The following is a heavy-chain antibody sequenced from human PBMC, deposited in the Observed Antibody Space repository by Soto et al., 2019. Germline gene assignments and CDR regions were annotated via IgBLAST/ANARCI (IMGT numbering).Heavy chain of an antibody. Sequence: PSQTLSLTCVISGDSVSSNSAAWNWIRQSPSRGLEWLGRTYYRSKWYNDYAVSVKSRIRINPDISKNQFSLQPNSVTPDDTAVYYCARLHGRIVGTIKGWLDPWGQGTLVTVSS. CDR1: GDSVSSNSAA. CDR3: ARLHGRIVGTIKGWLDP. CDR2: TYYRSKWYN. J-gene: IGHJ5*02. V-gene: IGHV6-1*01. D-gene: IGHD1-7*01.